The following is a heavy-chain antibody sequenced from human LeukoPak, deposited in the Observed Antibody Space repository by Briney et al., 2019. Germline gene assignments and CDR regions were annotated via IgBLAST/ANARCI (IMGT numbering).Heavy chain of an antibody. J-gene: IGHJ6*02. CDR2: FDPEDGET. CDR3: ATVGYCSSTSCSDYYGMDV. Sequence: ASVNVSCKVSGYTLTELSMHWVRQVPGKGLEWMGGFDPEDGETIYAQKFQGRVTMTEDTSTDTAYMELSSLRSEDTAVYYCATVGYCSSTSCSDYYGMDVWGQGTTVTVSS. V-gene: IGHV1-24*01. D-gene: IGHD2-2*01. CDR1: GYTLTELS.